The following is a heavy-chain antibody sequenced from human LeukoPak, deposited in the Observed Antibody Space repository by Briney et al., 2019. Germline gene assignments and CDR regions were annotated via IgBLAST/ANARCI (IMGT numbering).Heavy chain of an antibody. V-gene: IGHV1-8*01. CDR3: ARRSQAGGTGIGY. CDR2: MNPNSGNT. D-gene: IGHD6-19*01. J-gene: IGHJ4*02. CDR1: GYTFTSYD. Sequence: ASVKVSCKASGYTFTSYDINWVRPATGQGLGWVGWMNPNSGNTGYAQKFQGRVTMTRNTSISTAYMELSSLRSEDTAVYYCARRSQAGGTGIGYWGQGTLVTVSS.